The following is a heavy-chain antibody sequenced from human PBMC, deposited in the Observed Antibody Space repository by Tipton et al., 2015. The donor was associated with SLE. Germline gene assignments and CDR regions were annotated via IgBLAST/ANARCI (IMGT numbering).Heavy chain of an antibody. CDR3: ASAQDRGFQH. J-gene: IGHJ1*01. Sequence: SLRLSCAASGFTFDDYGMSWVRQAPGKGLEWVSGINWNGGSTGYADSVKGRFTISGDNSKNTLYLQMNSLRAEDTAVYYCASAQDRGFQHWGQGTLVTVSS. CDR2: INWNGGST. CDR1: GFTFDDYG. V-gene: IGHV3-20*04.